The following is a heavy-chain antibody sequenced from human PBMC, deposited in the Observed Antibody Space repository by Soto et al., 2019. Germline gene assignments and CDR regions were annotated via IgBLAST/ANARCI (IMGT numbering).Heavy chain of an antibody. V-gene: IGHV4-59*08. CDR1: GGSISSYY. D-gene: IGHD6-19*01. CDR2: IYYSGST. J-gene: IGHJ4*02. CDR3: ARQASGWYESVFDY. Sequence: SETLSLTCTVSGGSISSYYWSWIRQPPGKGLEWIGYIYYSGSTNYNPSLKSRVTISVDTSKNQFSLKLSSVTAADTAVYYCARQASGWYESVFDYWGQGTLVTVSS.